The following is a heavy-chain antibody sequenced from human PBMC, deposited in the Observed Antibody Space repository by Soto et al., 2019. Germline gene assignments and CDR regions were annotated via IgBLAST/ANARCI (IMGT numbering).Heavy chain of an antibody. CDR1: GFSFSSYS. CDR3: AKVTYNHGSTYYFDH. D-gene: IGHD5-18*01. Sequence: PGGSLRLSCAASGFSFSSYSITWVRQAPGKGLEWVSVINGGGTSAYYADSVKGRFTVTRDNSRNTLYLRMNSLRADDTALYYCAKVTYNHGSTYYFDHWGHGTLVTVSS. V-gene: IGHV3-23*01. J-gene: IGHJ4*01. CDR2: INGGGTSA.